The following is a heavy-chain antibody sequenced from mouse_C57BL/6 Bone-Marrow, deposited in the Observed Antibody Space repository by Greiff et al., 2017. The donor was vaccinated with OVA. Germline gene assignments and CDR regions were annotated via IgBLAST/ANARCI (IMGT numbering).Heavy chain of an antibody. V-gene: IGHV1-64*01. D-gene: IGHD2-2*01. J-gene: IGHJ2*01. CDR3: ARLGYGYERGGY. CDR1: GYTFTSYW. Sequence: QVQLQQPGAELVKPGASVKLSCKASGYTFTSYWMHWVKQRPGQGLEWIGMIHPNSGSTNYNEKFKSKATLTVDKSSSTAYMQLSSLTSEDSAVYYCARLGYGYERGGYWGQGTTLTVSS. CDR2: IHPNSGST.